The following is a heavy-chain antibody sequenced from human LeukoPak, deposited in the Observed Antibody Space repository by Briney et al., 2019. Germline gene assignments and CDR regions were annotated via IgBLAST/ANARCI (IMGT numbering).Heavy chain of an antibody. CDR2: IYYSGST. Sequence: SETLSLTCTVSGGSISSSSYYWGWIRQPPGKGLEWIGSIYYSGSTYYNPSLKSRVTISVDTSKNQFSLKLSSVTAADTAVYYCARDHYDYGDYGYAFDIWGQGTMVTVSS. V-gene: IGHV4-39*07. CDR3: ARDHYDYGDYGYAFDI. J-gene: IGHJ3*02. D-gene: IGHD4-17*01. CDR1: GGSISSSSYY.